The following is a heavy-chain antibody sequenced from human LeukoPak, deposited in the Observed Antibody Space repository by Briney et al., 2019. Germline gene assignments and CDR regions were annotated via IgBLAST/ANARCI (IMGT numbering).Heavy chain of an antibody. Sequence: GESLKISCKGSGYSFTTYWIAWVRQMLGKGLEWMGIIYPGDSDTRYSPSFQGQVTISADKSISTAYLQWSSLKASDTAIYYCARLIMVRGVIKAFDYWGQGTLVTVSS. CDR3: ARLIMVRGVIKAFDY. D-gene: IGHD3-10*01. CDR1: GYSFTTYW. J-gene: IGHJ4*02. V-gene: IGHV5-51*01. CDR2: IYPGDSDT.